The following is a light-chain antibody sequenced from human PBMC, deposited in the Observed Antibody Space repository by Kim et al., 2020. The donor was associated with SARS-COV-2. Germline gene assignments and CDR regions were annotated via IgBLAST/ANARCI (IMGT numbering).Light chain of an antibody. CDR2: TAS. CDR3: QQANSFPLT. Sequence: SASVGDTVTIAWRASQGISSWLAWYQQKRGKAPKLLIYTASSVKSGVASRFSGSGFGTDFTLTITSLQPEDFANDYCQQANSFPLTFGGGTKVDIK. CDR1: QGISSW. J-gene: IGKJ4*01. V-gene: IGKV1D-12*01.